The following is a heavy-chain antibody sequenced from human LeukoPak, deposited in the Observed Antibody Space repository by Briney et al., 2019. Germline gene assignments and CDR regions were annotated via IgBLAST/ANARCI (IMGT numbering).Heavy chain of an antibody. J-gene: IGHJ6*04. CDR3: ASGYDDSYGMDV. CDR2: IDPSDSYT. V-gene: IGHV5-10-1*01. Sequence: GESLKISCKGSGYSYTSYWISWVRQMPGKGLEWMGRIDPSDSYTNYSPSFQGHVTISADKSISTAYLQWSSLKASDTAMYYCASGYDDSYGMDVWGKGTTVTVSS. D-gene: IGHD5-12*01. CDR1: GYSYTSYW.